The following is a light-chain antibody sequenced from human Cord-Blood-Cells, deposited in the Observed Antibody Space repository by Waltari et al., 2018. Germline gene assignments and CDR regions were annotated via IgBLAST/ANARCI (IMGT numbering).Light chain of an antibody. CDR3: SSYTSSSTFV. Sequence: QSALTQPASVSGSPGQPITIPCPGTSRDVGGYNYVSWYQQHPGKAPKLMIYDVSKRPSGVSNRFSGSKSGNTASLTISGLQAEDEADYYCSSYTSSSTFVFGGGTKLTVL. V-gene: IGLV2-14*01. J-gene: IGLJ2*01. CDR1: SRDVGGYNY. CDR2: DVS.